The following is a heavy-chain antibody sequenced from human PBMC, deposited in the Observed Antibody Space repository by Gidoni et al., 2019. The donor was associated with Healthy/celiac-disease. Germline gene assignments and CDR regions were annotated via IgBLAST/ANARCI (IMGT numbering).Heavy chain of an antibody. D-gene: IGHD3-16*01. CDR3: ARDDTVVWGAFDI. J-gene: IGHJ3*02. Sequence: VQLVESGGGVVQPGRSLRLSCAASGFTFSSYGMHWVRQATGKGLEWVAVIWYDGSNKYYADSVKGRFTISRDNSKNTLYLQMNSLRAEDTAVYYCARDDTVVWGAFDIWGQGTMVTVSS. CDR1: GFTFSSYG. CDR2: IWYDGSNK. V-gene: IGHV3-33*01.